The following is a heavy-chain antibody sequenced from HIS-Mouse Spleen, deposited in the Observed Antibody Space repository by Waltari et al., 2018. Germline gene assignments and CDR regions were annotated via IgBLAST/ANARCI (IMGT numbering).Heavy chain of an antibody. CDR1: GGSIGSSRYY. J-gene: IGHJ2*01. Sequence: QLQLQESGPGLVKPSETLSLTCTVSGGSIGSSRYYWGRSRQPPGKGLEWIGSIYYSGSTYYNPSLKSRVTISVDTSKNQFSLKLSSVTAADTAVYYCAREIPYSSSWYDWYFDLWGRGTLVTVSS. CDR2: IYYSGST. D-gene: IGHD6-13*01. V-gene: IGHV4-39*07. CDR3: AREIPYSSSWYDWYFDL.